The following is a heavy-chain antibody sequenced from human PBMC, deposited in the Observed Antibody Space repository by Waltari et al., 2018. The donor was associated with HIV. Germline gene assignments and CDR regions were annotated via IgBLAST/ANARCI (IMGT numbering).Heavy chain of an antibody. V-gene: IGHV4-39*01. D-gene: IGHD3-22*01. J-gene: IGHJ4*02. Sequence: QLQLQESGPGLVKPSETLSLTCTVSGGSISSSSYYWGWIRQPPGKGLEWIGSIYYSGSTYYNPSLKSRVTISVDTSKNQFSLKLSSVTAADTAVYYCARAPRLNYYDSSGYYSHFDYWGQGTLVTVSS. CDR2: IYYSGST. CDR1: GGSISSSSYY. CDR3: ARAPRLNYYDSSGYYSHFDY.